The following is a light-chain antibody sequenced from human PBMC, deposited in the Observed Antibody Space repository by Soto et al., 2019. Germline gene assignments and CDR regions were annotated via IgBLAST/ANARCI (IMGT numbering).Light chain of an antibody. CDR3: KQYGSSGT. J-gene: IGKJ1*01. CDR2: GAS. Sequence: EIVLTQSPGTLSLSPGERATLSCRASQSVSNNYLAWYQQKHGQAPRLLIYGASNRATGIPDRFSVSGAGIDFTLTISRLEPEDFAVYYCKQYGSSGTFGQGTMWISN. V-gene: IGKV3-20*01. CDR1: QSVSNNY.